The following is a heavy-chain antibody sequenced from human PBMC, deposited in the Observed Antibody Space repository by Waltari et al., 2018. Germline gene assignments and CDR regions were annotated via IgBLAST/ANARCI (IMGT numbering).Heavy chain of an antibody. J-gene: IGHJ4*02. CDR1: GGSISSYY. V-gene: IGHV4-59*01. CDR2: IYYSGST. D-gene: IGHD2-21*01. CDR3: ARKTYCGGDCYYYFDY. Sequence: QVQLQESGPGLVKPSETLSLPCPVSGGSISSYYLLWIRQPPGKGLEWIGYIYYSGSTNYNPSLKSRVTISVDKSKNQFSMKLSSVTAADTAVYYCARKTYCGGDCYYYFDYWGQGTLVTVSS.